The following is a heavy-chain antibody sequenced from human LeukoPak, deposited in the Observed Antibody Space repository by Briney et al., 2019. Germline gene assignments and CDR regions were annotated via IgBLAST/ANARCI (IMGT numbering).Heavy chain of an antibody. CDR2: ISWNSGSI. CDR1: GFTFDDYA. Sequence: GGSLRLSCAASGFTFDDYAMHWVRQAPGKGLEWVSGISWNSGSIGYADSVEGRFTISRDNAKNSLYLQMNSLRAEDTALYYCAKDIGFVVVPAAMGGMDVWGKGTTVTVSS. CDR3: AKDIGFVVVPAAMGGMDV. J-gene: IGHJ6*03. D-gene: IGHD2-2*01. V-gene: IGHV3-9*01.